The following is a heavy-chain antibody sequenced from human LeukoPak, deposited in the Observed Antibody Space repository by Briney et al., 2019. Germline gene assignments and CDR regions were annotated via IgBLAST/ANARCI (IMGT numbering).Heavy chain of an antibody. CDR2: INHSGST. V-gene: IGHV4-34*01. Sequence: SETLSLTCAVYSGSFSSYYWSWIRQPPGKGLEWIGEINHSGSTNYNPPLKSRVTISVDTSKNQFSLKLSSVTAADTAVYYCARGGGYSYAYDYWGQGTLVTVSS. CDR1: SGSFSSYY. CDR3: ARGGGYSYAYDY. D-gene: IGHD5-18*01. J-gene: IGHJ4*02.